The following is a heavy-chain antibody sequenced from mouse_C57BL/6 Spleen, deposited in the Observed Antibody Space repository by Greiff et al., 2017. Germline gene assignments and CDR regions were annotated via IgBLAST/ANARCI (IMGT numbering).Heavy chain of an antibody. CDR3: TREGGKPIYWYFDV. Sequence: EVQLVESGEGLVKPGGSLKLSCAASGFTFSSYAMSWVRQTPEKRLEWVAYISSGGDYIYYADTVKGRFTFSRDNARNTLYLQMSSLKSEDTAMYYCTREGGKPIYWYFDVWGTGTTVTVSS. CDR2: ISSGGDYI. CDR1: GFTFSSYA. J-gene: IGHJ1*03. D-gene: IGHD1-1*02. V-gene: IGHV5-9-1*02.